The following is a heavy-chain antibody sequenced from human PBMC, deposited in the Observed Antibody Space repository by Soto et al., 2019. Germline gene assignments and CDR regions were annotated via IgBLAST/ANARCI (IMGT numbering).Heavy chain of an antibody. J-gene: IGHJ6*02. CDR3: ARVYCSGGSCLFYYYYGMDV. CDR1: GYTFTSYA. Sequence: GASVKVSCKASGYTFTSYAISWVRQAPGQGLEWMGWISAYNGNTNYAQKLQGRVTMTTDTSTSTAYMELRSLRSDDTAVYYCARVYCSGGSCLFYYYYGMDVWGQGTTVTVSS. V-gene: IGHV1-18*01. D-gene: IGHD2-15*01. CDR2: ISAYNGNT.